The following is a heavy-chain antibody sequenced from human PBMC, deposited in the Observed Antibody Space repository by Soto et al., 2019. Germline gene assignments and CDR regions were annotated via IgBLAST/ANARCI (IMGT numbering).Heavy chain of an antibody. V-gene: IGHV4-31*03. CDR2: IYYSGST. CDR1: GGSISSGGYY. CDR3: ARERLELRWCAYDY. Sequence: PSETLSLTCTVSGGSISSGGYYWSWIRQHPGKGLEWIGYIYYSGSTYYNPSLKSRVTISVDTSKNQFSLKLSSVTAADTAVYYCARERLELRWCAYDYWGQGTLVTVSS. D-gene: IGHD1-7*01. J-gene: IGHJ4*02.